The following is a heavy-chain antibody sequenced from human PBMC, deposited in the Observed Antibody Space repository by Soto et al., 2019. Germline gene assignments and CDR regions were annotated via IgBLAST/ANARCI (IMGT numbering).Heavy chain of an antibody. D-gene: IGHD3-22*01. Sequence: ASVKVSCKASGYTFTSYGISWVRQAPGQGLEWMGWISAYNGKTNYAQKLQGRVTMNTDTSTSTAYLELRSLRSDDTAVYYCARDSSYYYHSRGALDAFDIWGQGTMVTVSS. CDR1: GYTFTSYG. CDR3: ARDSSYYYHSRGALDAFDI. V-gene: IGHV1-18*04. CDR2: ISAYNGKT. J-gene: IGHJ3*02.